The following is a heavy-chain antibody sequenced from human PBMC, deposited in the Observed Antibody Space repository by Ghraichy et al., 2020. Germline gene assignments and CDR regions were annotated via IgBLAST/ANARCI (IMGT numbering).Heavy chain of an antibody. V-gene: IGHV3-23*01. Sequence: GESLRLSCEASGFTFSSYAMSWVRQVPGKGLEWASTIRGSGDSTDYADSVKGRFTISRDHSKNTLYLQMNSLRAEDTAVYYCAKCSTSCLYGMDVWGQGTTVTVSS. J-gene: IGHJ6*02. D-gene: IGHD2-2*01. CDR3: AKCSTSCLYGMDV. CDR2: IRGSGDST. CDR1: GFTFSSYA.